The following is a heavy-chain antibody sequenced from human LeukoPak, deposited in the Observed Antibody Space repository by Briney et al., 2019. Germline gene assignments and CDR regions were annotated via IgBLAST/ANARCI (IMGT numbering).Heavy chain of an antibody. CDR2: ISGSGGST. D-gene: IGHD3-10*01. J-gene: IGHJ6*03. CDR3: AKFGGYYYYYMDV. V-gene: IGHV3-23*01. Sequence: PGGSLRLSCAASGFTFTNYWMTWVRQAPGKGLEWVSAISGSGGSTYYADSVKGRFTISRDNSKNTLYLQMNSLRAEDTAVYYCAKFGGYYYYYMDVWGKGTTVTVSS. CDR1: GFTFTNYW.